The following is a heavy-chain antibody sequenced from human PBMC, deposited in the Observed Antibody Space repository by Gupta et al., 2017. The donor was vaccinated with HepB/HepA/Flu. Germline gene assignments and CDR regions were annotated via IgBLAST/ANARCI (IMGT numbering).Heavy chain of an antibody. Sequence: EVQLVESGGGLVQPGGSLRLSCAASGFTFSSYSMNWVRQAPGKGLEWVSYISSSSSTIYYADSVKGRFNISRDKAKNSLYLQMNSLRDEETAVYYCARGQGDCSSTSCYTEYHPYYYYMDVGGKGTTVTVSS. CDR2: ISSSSSTI. D-gene: IGHD2-2*02. CDR3: ARGQGDCSSTSCYTEYHPYYYYMDV. CDR1: GFTFSSYS. J-gene: IGHJ6*03. V-gene: IGHV3-48*02.